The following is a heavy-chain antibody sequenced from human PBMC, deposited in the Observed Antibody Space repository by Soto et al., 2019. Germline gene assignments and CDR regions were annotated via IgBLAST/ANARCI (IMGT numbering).Heavy chain of an antibody. J-gene: IGHJ6*02. CDR1: GFSLSTSGVG. CDR2: IYWDDDK. CDR3: AHSRSYYYGMDV. D-gene: IGHD3-10*01. Sequence: QITLKESGPTLVKPTQTLTLTCTFSGFSLSTSGVGVGWIRQPPGKALEWLALIYWDDDKRYSPSLKSRLTLPQETSKKQVVLTMTNMDPVDTATYYCAHSRSYYYGMDVWGQGTTVTVSS. V-gene: IGHV2-5*02.